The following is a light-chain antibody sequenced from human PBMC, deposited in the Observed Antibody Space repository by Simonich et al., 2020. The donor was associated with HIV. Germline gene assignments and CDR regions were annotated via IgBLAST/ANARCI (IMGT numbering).Light chain of an antibody. CDR1: QSISSN. V-gene: IGKV3-15*01. J-gene: IGKJ2*01. Sequence: EIVMTQSPATLSVSPGERATLSCTASQSISSNLAWYQQKPGQAPRLLIYGASTRATGIPSRFSGSGSGTEFTLTIGNMQSEDFAVYYCQQYNNWPYTFGQGTKLEI. CDR2: GAS. CDR3: QQYNNWPYT.